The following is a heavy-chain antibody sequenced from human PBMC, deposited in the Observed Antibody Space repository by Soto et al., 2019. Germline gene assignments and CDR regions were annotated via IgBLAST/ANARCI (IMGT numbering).Heavy chain of an antibody. CDR2: IYPGDSDT. Sequence: PGESLKISCKGSGYSFTSYWVGWVRQMPGKGLEWMGIIYPGDSDTRYSPSFQGQVTISADKSISTAYLQWSSLKASDTAMYYCARMYYDFWSGYFYYMDGWGKGTTVTVSS. J-gene: IGHJ6*03. CDR1: GYSFTSYW. D-gene: IGHD3-3*01. V-gene: IGHV5-51*01. CDR3: ARMYYDFWSGYFYYMDG.